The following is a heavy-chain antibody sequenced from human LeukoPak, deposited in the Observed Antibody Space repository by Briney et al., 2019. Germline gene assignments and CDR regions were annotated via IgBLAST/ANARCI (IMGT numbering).Heavy chain of an antibody. J-gene: IGHJ4*02. Sequence: GGSLRLSCAASGFTSSRYAMHWVRQAPGKGLEWVAVISYDGNNKFYADSVKGRFTVSRDNSNNTLYLQMSSLRLDDTAIYYCSRGLNRYFTTVTPLGDYWGKGILVTVSS. V-gene: IGHV3-30-3*01. CDR3: SRGLNRYFTTVTPLGDY. CDR2: ISYDGNNK. D-gene: IGHD4-17*01. CDR1: GFTSSRYA.